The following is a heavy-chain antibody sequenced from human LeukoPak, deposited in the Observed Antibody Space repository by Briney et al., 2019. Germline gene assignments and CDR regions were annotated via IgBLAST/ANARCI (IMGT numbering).Heavy chain of an antibody. CDR2: ISAYNGNT. D-gene: IGHD2-15*01. CDR1: GYTFTSYG. J-gene: IGHJ4*02. CDR3: ARSGYCSGGSCWGSFDY. V-gene: IGHV1-18*01. Sequence: ASVKVSCKASGYTFTSYGISWVRQAPGQGLEWMGWISAYNGNTNYAQKLQGRVTMTTDTSTSTAYMEQRSLRSDDTAVYYCARSGYCSGGSCWGSFDYWGQGTLVTVSS.